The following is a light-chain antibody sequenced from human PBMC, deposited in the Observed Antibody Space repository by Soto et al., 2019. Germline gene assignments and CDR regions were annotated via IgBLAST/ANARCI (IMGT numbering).Light chain of an antibody. Sequence: AIQMTQSPSSLSASVGDRVTITCRASQGIRNDLGWYQQKPGNAPKLLIYAASSLQSGVPSRFSGSGSGTDFILTISSLQPEDFATYYCLQDFHYPRTFGQGTKVEIK. CDR2: AAS. V-gene: IGKV1-6*01. CDR1: QGIRND. J-gene: IGKJ1*01. CDR3: LQDFHYPRT.